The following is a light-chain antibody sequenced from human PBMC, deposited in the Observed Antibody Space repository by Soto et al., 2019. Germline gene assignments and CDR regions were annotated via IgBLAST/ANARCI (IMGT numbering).Light chain of an antibody. CDR1: QSIRTW. CDR2: KAS. V-gene: IGKV1-5*03. Sequence: DIQMTQSPSTLSASVGDRVTITCLASQSIRTWLARYQQKPGKAPKLLIYKASTLKSGVPSRFSGSGSGTEFTLTISSLQPDDFATYYCQHYNSYSEAFGQGTKVDNK. CDR3: QHYNSYSEA. J-gene: IGKJ1*01.